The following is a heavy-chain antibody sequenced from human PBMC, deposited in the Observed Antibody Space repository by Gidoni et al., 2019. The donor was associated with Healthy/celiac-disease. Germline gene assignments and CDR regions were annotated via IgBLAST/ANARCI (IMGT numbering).Heavy chain of an antibody. V-gene: IGHV1-69*01. CDR2: IIPIFGTA. D-gene: IGHD3-22*01. Sequence: QVQLVQSGAEVKKPGSSVKVSFKASGGTFTSYAISRVRQAPGQGLELLGGIIPIFGTAKYAQKFQGRVTITADESTSTAYMEMSSLRAEDTAVYYCARDRQYYYDSSGYYSPDYWGQGTLVTVSS. J-gene: IGHJ4*02. CDR1: GGTFTSYA. CDR3: ARDRQYYYDSSGYYSPDY.